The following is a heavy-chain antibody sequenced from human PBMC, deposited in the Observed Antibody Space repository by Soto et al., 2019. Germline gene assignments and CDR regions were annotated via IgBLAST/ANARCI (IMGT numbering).Heavy chain of an antibody. Sequence: PSETLSLTCAVYGGSFSGYYWSWIRQPPGKGLEWIGEINHSGSTNYNPSLKSRVTISVDTSKNQFSLKLSSVTAADTAVYYCARGHGVVVPAASNESYYYYYYYMDVWGKGTTVTVSS. CDR3: ARGHGVVVPAASNESYYYYYYYMDV. J-gene: IGHJ6*03. V-gene: IGHV4-34*01. CDR1: GGSFSGYY. D-gene: IGHD2-2*01. CDR2: INHSGST.